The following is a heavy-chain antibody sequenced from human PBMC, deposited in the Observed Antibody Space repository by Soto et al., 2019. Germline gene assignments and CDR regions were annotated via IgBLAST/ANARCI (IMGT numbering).Heavy chain of an antibody. CDR1: GGSISSYY. Sequence: PSETLSLTCTVSGGSISSYYWSWIRQPPGKGLEWIGYIYYSGSTNYNPSLKSRVTISVDTSKNQFSLKLSSVTAADTAVYYCARVESTAGYVYHDYWGQGTLVTVS. D-gene: IGHD3-9*01. V-gene: IGHV4-59*01. J-gene: IGHJ4*02. CDR3: ARVESTAGYVYHDY. CDR2: IYYSGST.